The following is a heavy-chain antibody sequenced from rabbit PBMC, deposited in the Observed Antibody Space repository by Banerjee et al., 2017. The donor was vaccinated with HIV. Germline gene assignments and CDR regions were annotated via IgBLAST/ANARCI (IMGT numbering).Heavy chain of an antibody. J-gene: IGHJ4*01. D-gene: IGHD8-1*01. CDR3: AKSYAADSYYRHFNL. V-gene: IGHV1S43*01. CDR1: GIDFSSYYY. Sequence: QKLEESGGGLVKPGGTLTLTCKASGIDFSSYYYMCWVRQAPGKGLELIACIYTSSGSTWFASWVISRFTISKTSSTTVTLQMTSLTAADTATYFCAKSYAADSYYRHFNLWGPGTLGTVS. CDR2: IYTSSGST.